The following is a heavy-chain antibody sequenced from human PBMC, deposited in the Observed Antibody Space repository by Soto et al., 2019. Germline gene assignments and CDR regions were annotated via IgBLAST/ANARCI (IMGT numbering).Heavy chain of an antibody. D-gene: IGHD3-3*01. CDR1: GGSISNSNYY. CDR2: IHYSGTL. Sequence: QLQLQESGPGLVKPSETLSLTCTVSGGSISNSNYYWGWIRQPPGKGLEWIGTIHYSGTLYYSPSLKSRVTISVDTSKNLLSLKLNSVTAADTAVFYCVRRPKSGWYFDHWGQGTPVTVSS. V-gene: IGHV4-39*01. CDR3: VRRPKSGWYFDH. J-gene: IGHJ4*02.